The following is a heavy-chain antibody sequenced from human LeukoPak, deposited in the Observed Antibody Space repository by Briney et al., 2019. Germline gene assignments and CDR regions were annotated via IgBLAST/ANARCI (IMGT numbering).Heavy chain of an antibody. V-gene: IGHV3-53*01. Sequence: GGSLRLSCAAFGFAVSSNYMSWVRQAPGKGLEWVSVIFGGGGTYYGDSVRGRFTISRDNSKNTLYLQMNSLRAEDTAVYYCANIHDDRPDWGQGSLVTVSS. CDR2: IFGGGGT. D-gene: IGHD1-1*01. J-gene: IGHJ4*02. CDR3: ANIHDDRPD. CDR1: GFAVSSNY.